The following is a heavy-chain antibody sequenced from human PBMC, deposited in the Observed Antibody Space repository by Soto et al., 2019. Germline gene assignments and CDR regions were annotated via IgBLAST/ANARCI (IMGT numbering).Heavy chain of an antibody. V-gene: IGHV3-7*01. CDR1: GFNFSSYW. J-gene: IGHJ4*02. D-gene: IGHD3-22*01. CDR2: IKQDGSEK. CDR3: AGVGYYYYSLVFSFLAY. Sequence: VGTMRLSCTASGFNFSSYWMSWVRQAPGKGLEWVANIKQDGSEKYYVDSVKGRFTISRDNAKNSLYLQMNSLRAEDTAVYYCAGVGYYYYSLVFSFLAYCGQGSLVTVSS.